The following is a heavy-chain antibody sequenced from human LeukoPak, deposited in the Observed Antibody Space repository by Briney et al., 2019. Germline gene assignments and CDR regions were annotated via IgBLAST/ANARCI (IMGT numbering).Heavy chain of an antibody. D-gene: IGHD1-26*01. V-gene: IGHV1-24*01. CDR1: GYTLTELS. CDR3: ANIVGAAIFWYFDL. J-gene: IGHJ2*01. CDR2: FDPEDGET. Sequence: SSVKVSCKVSGYTLTELSMHWVRQAPGKGLEWLGCFDPEDGETIYAQKFQGRVTMTEDTSTDTAYMELSSLRSEDTAMYYCANIVGAAIFWYFDLWGRGTLVTVSS.